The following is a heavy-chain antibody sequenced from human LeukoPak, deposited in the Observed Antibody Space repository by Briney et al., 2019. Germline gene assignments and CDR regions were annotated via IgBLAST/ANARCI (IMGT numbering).Heavy chain of an antibody. CDR1: GFTFSSYG. CDR3: AKDQSAHGEPNWFDP. V-gene: IGHV3-30*18. CDR2: ISYDGSNK. D-gene: IGHD1-14*01. Sequence: GGSLRLSCAASGFTFSSYGMRWVRQAPGKGMGWVAVISYDGSNKYYADSVKGRFTISRDNSKNTLYLQMNSLRAEDTAVYYCAKDQSAHGEPNWFDPWGQGTLVTVSS. J-gene: IGHJ5*02.